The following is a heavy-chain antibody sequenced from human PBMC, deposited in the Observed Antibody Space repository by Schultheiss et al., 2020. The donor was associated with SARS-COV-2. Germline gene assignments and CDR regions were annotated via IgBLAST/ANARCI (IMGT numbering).Heavy chain of an antibody. D-gene: IGHD2-2*01. CDR1: GGSVSSGSYY. V-gene: IGHV4-61*01. CDR2: IYYSGST. J-gene: IGHJ4*02. CDR3: ARAPEAATPGVDY. Sequence: SETLSLTCTVSGGSVSSGSYYWSWIRQAPGKGLEWIGYIYYSGSTYYNPALKSRVTISVDTSKNQFSLKLSSVTAADTAVYYCARAPEAATPGVDYWGQGTLVTVSS.